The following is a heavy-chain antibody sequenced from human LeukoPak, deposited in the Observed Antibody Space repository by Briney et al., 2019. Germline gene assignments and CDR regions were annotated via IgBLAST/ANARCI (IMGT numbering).Heavy chain of an antibody. CDR1: GGTFSSYA. CDR2: IIPIFGTA. J-gene: IGHJ4*02. Sequence: GASVKVSCKASGGTFSSYAISWVRQAPGQGLEWMGGIIPIFGTANYAQKFQGRVTITADESTSTAYMELSSLRSEDTAVYYCAIDYDYVWWSYRWSFDYWGQGTLVTVSS. CDR3: AIDYDYVWWSYRWSFDY. D-gene: IGHD3-16*02. V-gene: IGHV1-69*13.